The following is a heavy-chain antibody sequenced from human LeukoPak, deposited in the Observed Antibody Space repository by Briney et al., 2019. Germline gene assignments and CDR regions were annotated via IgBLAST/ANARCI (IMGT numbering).Heavy chain of an antibody. D-gene: IGHD3-10*01. Sequence: PGGSLRLSCAASGFTFSNSAMSWVRQAPGKGLEWVGRIKSKTDGGTTDYAAPVKGRFTISRDDSKNTLYLQMNSLKTEDTAVYYCTCRYRTPMVRGVSGYWGQGTLVTVSS. J-gene: IGHJ4*02. CDR1: GFTFSNSA. CDR2: IKSKTDGGTT. CDR3: TCRYRTPMVRGVSGY. V-gene: IGHV3-15*01.